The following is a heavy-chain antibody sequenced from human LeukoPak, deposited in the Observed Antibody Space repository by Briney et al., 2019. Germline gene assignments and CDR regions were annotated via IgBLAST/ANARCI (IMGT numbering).Heavy chain of an antibody. CDR1: GGSFSGYY. D-gene: IGHD3-16*02. Sequence: KSSETLSLTCAVYGGSFSGYYWSWIRQPPGKGLEWIGEINHSGSTNYDPSLKSRVTISVDTSKNQFSLKLSSVTAADTAVYYCARAPRNYMITFGGVIVIGGFDYWGQGTLVTVSS. J-gene: IGHJ4*02. V-gene: IGHV4-34*01. CDR2: INHSGST. CDR3: ARAPRNYMITFGGVIVIGGFDY.